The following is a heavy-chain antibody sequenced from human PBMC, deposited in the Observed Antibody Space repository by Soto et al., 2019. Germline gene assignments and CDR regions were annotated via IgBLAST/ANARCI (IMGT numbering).Heavy chain of an antibody. Sequence: PRGSLRLSCAASGFTVSSYGMHWVREAPGKGLEWVAVISYDGSNKYYADSVKGRFTISRDNSKNTLYLQMNSLRAEDTAVYYCAKGLGGRGMLERRNDAFDIWGQGTMVTV. V-gene: IGHV3-30*18. J-gene: IGHJ3*02. D-gene: IGHD1-1*01. CDR2: ISYDGSNK. CDR3: AKGLGGRGMLERRNDAFDI. CDR1: GFTVSSYG.